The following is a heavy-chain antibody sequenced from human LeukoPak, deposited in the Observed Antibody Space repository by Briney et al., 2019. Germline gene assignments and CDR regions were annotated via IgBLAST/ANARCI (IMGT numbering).Heavy chain of an antibody. V-gene: IGHV3-48*01. CDR2: ISISSSTI. J-gene: IGHJ4*02. CDR3: ARDLGYSSGWYFDY. CDR1: GFTFSSYS. Sequence: GGSLRLSCAASGFTFSSYSMNWVRQAPGKGLEWVSYISISSSTIYYADSVKGRFTISRDNAKNSLYLQMNSLRAEDTAVYYCARDLGYSSGWYFDYWGQGTLVTVSS. D-gene: IGHD6-19*01.